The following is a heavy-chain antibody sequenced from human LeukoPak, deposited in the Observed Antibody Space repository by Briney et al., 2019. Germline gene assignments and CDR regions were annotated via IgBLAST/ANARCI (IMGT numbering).Heavy chain of an antibody. J-gene: IGHJ4*02. CDR3: ARDLALGSSDY. D-gene: IGHD1-14*01. Sequence: GRSLRLSCAASGFTFSSYAMHWVRQAPGKGLEWVAVISYDGSNKYYADSVKGRFAISRDNSKNTLYLQMNSLRAEDTAVYYCARDLALGSSDYWGQGTLVTVSS. V-gene: IGHV3-30*09. CDR1: GFTFSSYA. CDR2: ISYDGSNK.